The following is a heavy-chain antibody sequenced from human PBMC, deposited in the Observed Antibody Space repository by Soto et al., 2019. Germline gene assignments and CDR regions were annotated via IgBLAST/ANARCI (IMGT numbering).Heavy chain of an antibody. CDR2: INPGSGAA. Sequence: QVQLVQSGAEVKKPGASVKISCTASGYTVTTHYMHWVRQAPGRGLEWMGAINPGSGAAKYTQTFQARVTMTRDTSTNTLYMEMSALRSEDTAVFYCARGGEVGVAGSAALEMWGQGTMVTVPS. CDR3: ARGGEVGVAGSAALEM. CDR1: GYTVTTHY. D-gene: IGHD3-3*01. V-gene: IGHV1-46*01. J-gene: IGHJ3*02.